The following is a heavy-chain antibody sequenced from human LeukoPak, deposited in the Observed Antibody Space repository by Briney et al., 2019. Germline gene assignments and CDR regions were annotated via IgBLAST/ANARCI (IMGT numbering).Heavy chain of an antibody. J-gene: IGHJ4*02. CDR2: IYYSGST. CDR3: ARGRGVYCSSTSCYTRYFDY. D-gene: IGHD2-2*02. Sequence: SETLSLTCTVSGGSISSSSYYWGWIRQPPGKGLEWIGSIYYSGSTYYNPSLKSRVTISVDTSKNQFSLKLSSVTAADTAVYYCARGRGVYCSSTSCYTRYFDYWGQGTLVTVSS. V-gene: IGHV4-39*01. CDR1: GGSISSSSYY.